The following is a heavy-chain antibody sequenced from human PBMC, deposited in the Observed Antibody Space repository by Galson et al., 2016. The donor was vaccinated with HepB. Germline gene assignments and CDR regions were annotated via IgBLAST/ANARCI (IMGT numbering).Heavy chain of an antibody. CDR1: GGSISSGYYY. CDR3: ARDHCTGGVCYSSPWYYGMDV. CDR2: IYYSGST. V-gene: IGHV4-31*03. Sequence: TLSLTCTVSGGSISSGYYYWSWIRQLPGKGLEWIGYIYYSGSTDYNPSLQSRVTITADTSKNQLSLLLSSVTAADTAVYFCARDHCTGGVCYSSPWYYGMDVWGQGTTVTVSS. J-gene: IGHJ6*02. D-gene: IGHD2-8*02.